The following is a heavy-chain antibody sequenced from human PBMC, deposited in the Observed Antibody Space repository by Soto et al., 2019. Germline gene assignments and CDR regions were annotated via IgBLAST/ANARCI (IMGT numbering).Heavy chain of an antibody. CDR1: GFSISSYY. CDR2: IYYSGST. D-gene: IGHD4-17*01. Sequence: SETLSLTCTASGFSISSYYWSWIRQPPGKGLEWIGYIYYSGSTNYNPSLKSRVTISVDTSKNQFSLKLSSVTAADTAVYYCAKTKGLRGAFDIWGQGTMVTVSS. J-gene: IGHJ3*02. CDR3: AKTKGLRGAFDI. V-gene: IGHV4-59*01.